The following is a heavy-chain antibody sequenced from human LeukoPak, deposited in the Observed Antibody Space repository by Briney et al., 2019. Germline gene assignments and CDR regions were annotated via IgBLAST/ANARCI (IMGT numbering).Heavy chain of an antibody. D-gene: IGHD2-21*02. Sequence: GASVKVSCKASGGTFSSYAISWVRQAPGQGLEWMGGIIPIFGTANYAQKFQGRVTITADESTSTAYMELSSLRSEDTAVYYCARAVIAYCGGDCYTPGYWGQGILVTVSS. J-gene: IGHJ4*02. CDR1: GGTFSSYA. V-gene: IGHV1-69*13. CDR2: IIPIFGTA. CDR3: ARAVIAYCGGDCYTPGY.